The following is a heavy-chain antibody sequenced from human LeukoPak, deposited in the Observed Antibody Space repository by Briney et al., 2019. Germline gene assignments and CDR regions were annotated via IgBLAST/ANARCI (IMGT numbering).Heavy chain of an antibody. J-gene: IGHJ4*02. Sequence: GGSLRLSCAASGFTFSSYAMSWVRQAPGKGLEWVSAISGSGGSTYYADSVKGRFTNSRDNSKNTLYLQMNSLRAEDTAVYYCAKSSGYSYGYFDYWGQGTLVTVSS. D-gene: IGHD5-18*01. CDR3: AKSSGYSYGYFDY. V-gene: IGHV3-23*01. CDR1: GFTFSSYA. CDR2: ISGSGGST.